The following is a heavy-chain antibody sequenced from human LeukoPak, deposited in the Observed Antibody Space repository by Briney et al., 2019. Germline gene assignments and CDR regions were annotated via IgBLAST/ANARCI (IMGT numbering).Heavy chain of an antibody. CDR2: IWYDGSNK. D-gene: IGHD2-2*01. Sequence: GGSLRLSCAASGFTFSSYGMHWVRQAPGKGLEWVAVIWYDGSNKYYADSAKGRFTISRDNSKNTLYLQMNSLRAEDTAVYYCASSYCSSTSCYDLDYWGQGTLVTVSS. CDR1: GFTFSSYG. V-gene: IGHV3-33*01. J-gene: IGHJ4*02. CDR3: ASSYCSSTSCYDLDY.